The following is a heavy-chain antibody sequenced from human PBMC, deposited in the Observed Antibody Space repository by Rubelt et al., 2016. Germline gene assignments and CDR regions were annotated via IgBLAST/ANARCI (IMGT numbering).Heavy chain of an antibody. Sequence: GGSLRLSCAASEFIFSTYDMHWVRQAPGKGLEWLAVIWYDGSNKYYADPVKARFTVSRDDSKNTLYSQMNSLRAEEPALDYCARDSIGAVAGRSFDYWGQGTLVTVSS. D-gene: IGHD6-19*01. CDR2: IWYDGSNK. CDR1: EFIFSTYD. J-gene: IGHJ4*02. CDR3: ARDSIGAVAGRSFDY. V-gene: IGHV3-33*08.